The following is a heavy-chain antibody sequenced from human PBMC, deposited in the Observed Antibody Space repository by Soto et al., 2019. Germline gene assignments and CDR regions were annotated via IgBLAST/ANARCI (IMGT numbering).Heavy chain of an antibody. V-gene: IGHV1-3*01. CDR2: INAGNGNT. Sequence: ASVKVSCKASGYTFTSYAMHWVRQAPGQRLEWMGWINAGNGNTKYSQKFQGRVTITRDTSASTAYMELSSLRSEDTAVYYCARDLFSGGSCYYNWGQGTLVTVSS. D-gene: IGHD2-15*01. J-gene: IGHJ4*02. CDR3: ARDLFSGGSCYYN. CDR1: GYTFTSYA.